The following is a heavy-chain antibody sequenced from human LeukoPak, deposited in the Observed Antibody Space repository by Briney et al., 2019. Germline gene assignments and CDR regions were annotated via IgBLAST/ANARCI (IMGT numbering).Heavy chain of an antibody. J-gene: IGHJ3*01. V-gene: IGHV4-4*02. D-gene: IGHD6-13*01. CDR3: AGGDYSSSFDF. CDR1: GGSISSSNW. Sequence: KPSETLSLTCAVSGGSISSSNWWSWVRQPPGKGLEWIGEVYHSGSTNNNPSLKSRVTISIDKSKHQFSLKLTSVTAAGTAVYYCAGGDYSSSFDFWGQGTMVTVSS. CDR2: VYHSGST.